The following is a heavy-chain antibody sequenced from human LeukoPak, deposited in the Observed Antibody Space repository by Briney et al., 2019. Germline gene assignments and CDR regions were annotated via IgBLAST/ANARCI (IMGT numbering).Heavy chain of an antibody. CDR3: ARGSCSGGSCYSDPFDP. D-gene: IGHD2-15*01. CDR1: GYTFTSYG. CDR2: ISAYNGNT. Sequence: ASVKVSCKASGYTFTSYGISWVRQAPGQGLEWMGWISAYNGNTNYAQKLQGRVTMTTDTSTSTACMELRSLRSDDTAVYYCARGSCSGGSCYSDPFDPWGQGTLVTVSS. V-gene: IGHV1-18*01. J-gene: IGHJ5*02.